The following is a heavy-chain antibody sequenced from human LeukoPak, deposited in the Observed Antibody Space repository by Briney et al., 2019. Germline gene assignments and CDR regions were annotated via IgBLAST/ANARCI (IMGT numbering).Heavy chain of an antibody. V-gene: IGHV4-59*08. J-gene: IGHJ4*02. D-gene: IGHD6-13*01. CDR3: ARDRGIAAADNSDY. CDR1: GDSISTNY. Sequence: SETLFLTCTVSGDSISTNYWSWIRQPPGKGLEWIGYTYNSGSTNYNPSLKSRVTISVDTSKNQFSLKLSSVTAADTAVYYCARDRGIAAADNSDYWGQGTLVTVSS. CDR2: TYNSGST.